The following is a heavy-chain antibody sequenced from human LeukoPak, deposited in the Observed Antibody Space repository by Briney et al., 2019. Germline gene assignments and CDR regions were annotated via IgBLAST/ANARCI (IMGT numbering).Heavy chain of an antibody. CDR2: IFYSGST. J-gene: IGHJ4*02. CDR1: GGPISSSDYY. CDR3: ARQSSHYYGSGTFRHFDY. Sequence: SETLSLTCTVSGGPISSSDYYWGWIRQSPGKGLEWIANIFYSGSTHYNPSLKSRVSISVDTSKNQFSLKLSSVTAADTAIYYCARQSSHYYGSGTFRHFDYWGQGTLVSVSS. V-gene: IGHV4-39*01. D-gene: IGHD3-10*01.